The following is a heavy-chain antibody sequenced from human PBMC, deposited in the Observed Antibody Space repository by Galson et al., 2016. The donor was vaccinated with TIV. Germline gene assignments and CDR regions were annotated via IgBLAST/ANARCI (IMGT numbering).Heavy chain of an antibody. D-gene: IGHD2-21*01. CDR2: IIPVFGTA. V-gene: IGHV1-69*13. J-gene: IGHJ4*02. Sequence: SVKVSCKASGGTFKIHSITWVRQAPGQGLEWMGGIIPVFGTANYAQSFRGRVTITADESTNTAYLQLSSLRSEDTAVYYCARLAPCGGDCYFFDDWGQGTLVTVSS. CDR1: GGTFKIHS. CDR3: ARLAPCGGDCYFFDD.